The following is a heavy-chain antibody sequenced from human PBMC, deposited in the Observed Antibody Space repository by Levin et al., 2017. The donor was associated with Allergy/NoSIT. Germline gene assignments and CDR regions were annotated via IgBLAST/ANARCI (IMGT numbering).Heavy chain of an antibody. CDR1: PFSFRDSE. CDR2: LLLLSFPT. D-gene: IGHD2-2*01. Sequence: SLLLSFSSSPFSFRDSEMNWVRQAPGPFLSFFSSLLLLSFPTYYADSVKGRFTISRDNAKNSLYLQMNSLRAEDTAVYYCARDDAVVAVRPAYYYYGMDVWGQGTTVTVSS. V-gene: IGHV3-48*03. J-gene: IGHJ6*02. CDR3: ARDDAVVAVRPAYYYYGMDV.